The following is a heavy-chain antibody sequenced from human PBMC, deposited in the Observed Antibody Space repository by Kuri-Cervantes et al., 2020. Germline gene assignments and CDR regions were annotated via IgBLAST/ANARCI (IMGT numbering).Heavy chain of an antibody. CDR1: GYTFTGYY. CDR2: MNPNSGNT. V-gene: IGHV1-8*02. J-gene: IGHJ4*02. Sequence: ASVKVSCKASGYTFTGYYMHWVRQATGQGLEWMGWMNPNSGNTGYAQKLQGRVTMTTDTSTSTAYMELRSLRSDDTAVYYCARGYYGSGSYYNAPGYWGQGTLVTVSS. D-gene: IGHD3-10*01. CDR3: ARGYYGSGSYYNAPGY.